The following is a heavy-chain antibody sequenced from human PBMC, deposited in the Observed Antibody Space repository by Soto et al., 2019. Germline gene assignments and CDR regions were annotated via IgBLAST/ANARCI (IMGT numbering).Heavy chain of an antibody. V-gene: IGHV3-23*01. CDR3: AKRNGDYLNGMDV. Sequence: GGSLRLSCAASGFTFSSYSMNWVRQAPGRGLEWVSAISGSGGSTIYADSVKGRFTISRDSSKNTLYLQMNTLRAEDTAIYYCAKRNGDYLNGMDVWGQGTTVTVSS. D-gene: IGHD4-17*01. J-gene: IGHJ6*02. CDR2: ISGSGGST. CDR1: GFTFSSYS.